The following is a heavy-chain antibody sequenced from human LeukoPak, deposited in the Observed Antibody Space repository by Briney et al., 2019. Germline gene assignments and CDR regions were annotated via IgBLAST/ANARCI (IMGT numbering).Heavy chain of an antibody. CDR2: ISSSSSYI. D-gene: IGHD3-9*01. CDR3: ARSLRYFGYYFDY. V-gene: IGHV3-21*01. CDR1: GFTFSSYS. J-gene: IGHJ4*02. Sequence: GGSLRLSCAASGFTFSSYSMNWVRQAPGKGLEWVSSISSSSSYIYYADSVKGRFTIPRDNAKNSLYLQMNSLRAEDTAVYYCARSLRYFGYYFDYWGQGTLVTVSS.